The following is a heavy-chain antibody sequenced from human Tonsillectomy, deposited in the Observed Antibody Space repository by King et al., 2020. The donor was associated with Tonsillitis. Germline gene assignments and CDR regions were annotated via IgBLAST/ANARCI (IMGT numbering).Heavy chain of an antibody. CDR3: ARWGRYGSGTSPGVDY. Sequence: VQLVESGAEVKKPGASVKVSCKASGYTFTSYDINWVRQATGQGLEWMGCMNPNSGNTGYAQKFQGRVTMTRNTSMSTAYMELSSLRSEDTAVYYCARWGRYGSGTSPGVDYWGQGALVTVSS. CDR1: GYTFTSYD. D-gene: IGHD3-10*01. CDR2: MNPNSGNT. J-gene: IGHJ4*02. V-gene: IGHV1-8*01.